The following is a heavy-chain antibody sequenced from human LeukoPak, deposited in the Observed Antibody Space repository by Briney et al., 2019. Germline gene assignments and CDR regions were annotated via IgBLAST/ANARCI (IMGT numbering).Heavy chain of an antibody. V-gene: IGHV3-7*01. Sequence: GGSLRLSCAASGFTFSSYWKTWVRQAPGKGLECVANIKEDGSEEYYVDSVKGRFSISRDNAKNSLHLQMNSLRAEDTAVYYCARDWLAGNPYHAFDLWGKGTMVTVSS. J-gene: IGHJ3*01. CDR3: ARDWLAGNPYHAFDL. D-gene: IGHD3-22*01. CDR1: GFTFSSYW. CDR2: IKEDGSEE.